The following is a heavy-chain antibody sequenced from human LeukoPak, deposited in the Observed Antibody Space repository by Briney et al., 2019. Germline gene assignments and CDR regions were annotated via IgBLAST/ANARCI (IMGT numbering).Heavy chain of an antibody. CDR2: IYYSGST. J-gene: IGHJ4*02. CDR1: GGSISSGGYY. CDR3: ARRNYGGTLDY. V-gene: IGHV4-31*03. D-gene: IGHD4-17*01. Sequence: KASETLSLTCTVSGGSISSGGYYWSWIRQHPGEGLEWIGYIYYSGSTYYNPSLKSRVTISVDTSKNQFSLKLSSVTAADTAVYYCARRNYGGTLDYWGQGTLVTVSS.